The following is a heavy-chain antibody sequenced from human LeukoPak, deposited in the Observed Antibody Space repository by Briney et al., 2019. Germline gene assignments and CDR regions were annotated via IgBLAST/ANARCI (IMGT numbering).Heavy chain of an antibody. CDR2: INHSGST. CDR1: GGSFSGYY. V-gene: IGHV4-34*01. Sequence: SETLSLTCAVYGGSFSGYYWSWIRQPPGKGLEWIGEINHSGSTNYNPTLKSRATISVGTSNNQFSQTLSSVTAADTAVYYCASSAYYYDSSGYDRSPFDYWGQGTLVTVSS. J-gene: IGHJ4*02. CDR3: ASSAYYYDSSGYDRSPFDY. D-gene: IGHD3-22*01.